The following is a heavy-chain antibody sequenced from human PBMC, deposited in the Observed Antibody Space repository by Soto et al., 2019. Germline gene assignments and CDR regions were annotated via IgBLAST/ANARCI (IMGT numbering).Heavy chain of an antibody. D-gene: IGHD3-3*01. CDR1: GYRFTNYG. J-gene: IGHJ4*02. V-gene: IGHV1-3*01. CDR3: ARDAKVFGVITKPYDF. Sequence: QVQLVQSGAEVKKPGASVKVSCKTSGYRFTNYGMHWVRQAPGQGLEWMGWINAGTGHTAFSQKLQGRVPINSETPASTAYMELNTLKYEDTSVYYCARDAKVFGVITKPYDFWGQGTLVTVSS. CDR2: INAGTGHT.